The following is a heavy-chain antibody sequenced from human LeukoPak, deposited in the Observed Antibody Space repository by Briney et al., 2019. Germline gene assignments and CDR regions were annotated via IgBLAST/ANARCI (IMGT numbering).Heavy chain of an antibody. V-gene: IGHV4-61*02. CDR2: ISASGST. CDR1: GGSISIGSYY. J-gene: IGHJ5*02. D-gene: IGHD3-3*01. CDR3: ARDYDFWRSWFDP. Sequence: SETLSLTCTVSGGSISIGSYYWSWIRQPAGKELEWIGRISASGSTNYNPSLKSRVIISVDTSKNQFSLKLSSVTAADTAVYYCARDYDFWRSWFDPWGQGTLVTVSS.